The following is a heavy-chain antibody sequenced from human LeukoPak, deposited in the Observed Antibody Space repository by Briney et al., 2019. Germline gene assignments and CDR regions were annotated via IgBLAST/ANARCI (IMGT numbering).Heavy chain of an antibody. Sequence: PGGSLRLTCAASGFTFSSYSMNWVRQAPGKGLEWVSSIGTSSNYIYDADSVKGRFTISRDNAKNSLYLQMNSLRAEDTAVYYCARDLPCSSTSCYTGWFDPWGQGTLVTVSS. CDR2: IGTSSNYI. CDR1: GFTFSSYS. CDR3: ARDLPCSSTSCYTGWFDP. V-gene: IGHV3-21*01. D-gene: IGHD2-2*02. J-gene: IGHJ5*02.